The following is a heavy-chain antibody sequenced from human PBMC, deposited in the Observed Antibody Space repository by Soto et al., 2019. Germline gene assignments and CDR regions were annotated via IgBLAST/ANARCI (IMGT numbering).Heavy chain of an antibody. V-gene: IGHV4-30-2*03. CDR3: ARHQSHSSSYVDP. CDR1: GGSISSGGYS. J-gene: IGHJ5*02. D-gene: IGHD6-13*01. Sequence: SSETLSLTCTVSGGSISSGGYSWSWIRQPPGKGLEWIGYIYHSGSTYYNPSLKSRVTISVDTSKNQFSLKLSSVTAADTAVYYCARHQSHSSSYVDPWGQGTLVTVSS. CDR2: IYHSGST.